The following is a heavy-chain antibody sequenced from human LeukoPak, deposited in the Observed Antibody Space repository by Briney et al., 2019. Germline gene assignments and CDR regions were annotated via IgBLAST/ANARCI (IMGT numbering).Heavy chain of an antibody. CDR3: ARGNQQLPRSTPDY. V-gene: IGHV3-74*01. CDR2: IKTDEGTT. CDR1: GFTFSISW. D-gene: IGHD2-2*01. Sequence: GGSLRLSCAVSGFTFSISWMHWVRQAPGKGLVWVSYIKTDEGTTAYAASVKGRFTISRDNAKNTLYLQMNSLRAEDTGVYYCARGNQQLPRSTPDYWGQGTLVTVSS. J-gene: IGHJ4*02.